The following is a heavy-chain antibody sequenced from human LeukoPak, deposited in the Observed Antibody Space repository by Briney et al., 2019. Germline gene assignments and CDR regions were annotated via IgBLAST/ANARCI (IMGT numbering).Heavy chain of an antibody. CDR2: INPNSGGT. J-gene: IGHJ5*02. CDR1: GYTFTGYY. CDR3: ARGVLVGRARPFDP. Sequence: ASVRVSCKASGYTFTGYYMHWVRQAPGQGLEWMGWINPNSGGTNYAQKFQGRVTMTRDTSISTAYMELSRLRSDDTAVYYCARGVLVGRARPFDPWGQGTLVTVSS. D-gene: IGHD5-24*01. V-gene: IGHV1-2*02.